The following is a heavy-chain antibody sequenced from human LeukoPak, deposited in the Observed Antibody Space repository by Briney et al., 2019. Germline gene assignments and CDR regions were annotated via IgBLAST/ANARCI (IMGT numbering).Heavy chain of an antibody. D-gene: IGHD4-17*01. CDR3: ARGTDQDFTDYGSAFDV. Sequence: ASVKVSCKASGGTFSSYAISWVRQAPGQGLEWMGWMNPNRGNADYAQKFQGRVAMTRDTSISTAYMELSSLTSEDTAVYYCARGTDQDFTDYGSAFDVWGQGTMVTVSS. V-gene: IGHV1-8*02. CDR2: MNPNRGNA. CDR1: GGTFSSYA. J-gene: IGHJ3*01.